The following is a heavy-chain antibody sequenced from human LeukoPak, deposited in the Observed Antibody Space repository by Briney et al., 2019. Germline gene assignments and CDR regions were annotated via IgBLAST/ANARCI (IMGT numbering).Heavy chain of an antibody. J-gene: IGHJ4*01. CDR3: ARDQVPFDY. CDR1: GFTFSTYG. Sequence: GGSLRLSCAASGFTFSTYGMHWVRQAPGKGLEWVAVISYDGSNKYYTDSVKGRFTISRDNSKNTLYLQMSSLRDGDTAVYYCARDQVPFDYWGHGTLVTVSS. V-gene: IGHV3-30*03. CDR2: ISYDGSNK.